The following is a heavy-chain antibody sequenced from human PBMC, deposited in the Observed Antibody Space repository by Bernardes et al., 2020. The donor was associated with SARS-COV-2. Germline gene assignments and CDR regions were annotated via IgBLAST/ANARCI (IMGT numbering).Heavy chain of an antibody. J-gene: IGHJ4*02. CDR1: GFTFRNYA. D-gene: IGHD3-10*01. Sequence: GGSLRLSRAASGFTFRNYAMSWVRQAPGKGLEWVSTISASGGSTFYADSVKGRFTISRDNSDNTLYLQMNSLRAEDTAVYYCAKGSGSTTYSTFDYWGQGTLVTVSS. CDR2: ISASGGST. CDR3: AKGSGSTTYSTFDY. V-gene: IGHV3-23*01.